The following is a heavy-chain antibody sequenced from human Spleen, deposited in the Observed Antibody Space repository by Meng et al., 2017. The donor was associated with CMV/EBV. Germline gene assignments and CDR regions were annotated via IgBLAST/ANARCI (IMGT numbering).Heavy chain of an antibody. CDR2: IIPILGIA. CDR1: GGTFSSYA. V-gene: IGHV1-69*10. D-gene: IGHD2-2*01. CDR3: ASTLPCSSTSCYHYYYYGMDV. J-gene: IGHJ6*02. Sequence: SVKVSCKASGGTFSSYAISWVRQAPGQGLEWMGGIIPILGIANYAQKFQGRVTITADKSTGTAYMELSSLRSEDTAVYYCASTLPCSSTSCYHYYYYGMDVWGQGTTVTVSS.